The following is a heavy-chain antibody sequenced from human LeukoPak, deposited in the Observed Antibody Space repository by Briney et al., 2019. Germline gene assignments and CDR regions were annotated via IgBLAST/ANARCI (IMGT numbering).Heavy chain of an antibody. CDR1: GGTFSSYA. D-gene: IGHD4-23*01. CDR2: LIPIFGTA. J-gene: IGHJ4*02. Sequence: SVKVSCKASGGTFSSYAIIWVRQAPGQGLEWMGGLIPIFGTANYAQKLQGRVTITADESTSTAYMELSSLRSEDTAVYYCARGPDYGGNSVGLAYWGQGTLVTVSS. V-gene: IGHV1-69*13. CDR3: ARGPDYGGNSVGLAY.